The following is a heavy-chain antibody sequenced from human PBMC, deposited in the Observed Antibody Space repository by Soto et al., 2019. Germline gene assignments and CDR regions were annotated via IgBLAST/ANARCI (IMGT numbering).Heavy chain of an antibody. Sequence: GGSMGLSCAASGFTFEDYTMHWVRQAPGKGLEWVSLISWDGGSTYYADSVKGRFTISRDNSKNSLYLQMNSLRTEDTALYYCAKMGGYSGHDHTFDYWGQGTLVTVSS. J-gene: IGHJ4*02. CDR2: ISWDGGST. CDR1: GFTFEDYT. V-gene: IGHV3-43*01. CDR3: AKMGGYSGHDHTFDY. D-gene: IGHD5-12*01.